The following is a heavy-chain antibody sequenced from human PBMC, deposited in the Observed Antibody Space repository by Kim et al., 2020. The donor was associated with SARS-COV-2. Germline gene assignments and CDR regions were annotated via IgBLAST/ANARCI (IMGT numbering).Heavy chain of an antibody. CDR3: ARDRFHYGKPFYY. V-gene: IGHV4-4*02. J-gene: IGHJ4*02. CDR1: GGSLSSSHW. D-gene: IGHD3-16*01. Sequence: SETLSLTCTLSGGSLSSSHWWSWVRQTPGKGLEWIGQIYHTESTNYNPSLTSRVTISLDKSKNQFSLKMTSVTAADTAVYYCARDRFHYGKPFYYWGQGILVTVSS. CDR2: IYHTEST.